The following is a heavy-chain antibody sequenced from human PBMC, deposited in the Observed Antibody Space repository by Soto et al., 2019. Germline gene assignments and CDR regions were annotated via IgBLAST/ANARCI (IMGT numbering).Heavy chain of an antibody. Sequence: QVQLQESGPGLVKPSQTLSLTCTVSGGSISSGGYYWSWIRQHPGKGLEWIGYIYDSGSTYYNPSLKSRVTISVDQSKNQFSLKLSSVTAADTAVYYCASWRQSDSSSWYVFWFDPWGQGTLVTVSS. CDR2: IYDSGST. V-gene: IGHV4-31*03. CDR1: GGSISSGGYY. CDR3: ASWRQSDSSSWYVFWFDP. D-gene: IGHD6-13*01. J-gene: IGHJ5*02.